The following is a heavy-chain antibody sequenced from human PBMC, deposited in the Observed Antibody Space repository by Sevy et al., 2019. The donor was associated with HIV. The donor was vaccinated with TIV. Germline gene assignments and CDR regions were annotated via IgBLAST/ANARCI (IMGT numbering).Heavy chain of an antibody. V-gene: IGHV3-49*04. CDR1: GFTFGDYC. Sequence: QLGGSLRLSCTASGFTFGDYCMSWVRQAPGKGLEWVAFLKSDVYGGTVDHAASVRGRFVISRDESKTIAYLQMNDLKTEDTGVYYCTRWKAAQSIFDYWGQGALVTVSS. CDR3: TRWKAAQSIFDY. J-gene: IGHJ4*02. CDR2: LKSDVYGGTV. D-gene: IGHD6-13*01.